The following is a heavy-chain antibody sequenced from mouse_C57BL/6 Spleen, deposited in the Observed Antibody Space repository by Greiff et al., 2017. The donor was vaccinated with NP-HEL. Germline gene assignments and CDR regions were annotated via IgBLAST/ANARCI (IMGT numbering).Heavy chain of an antibody. D-gene: IGHD2-5*01. CDR2: IDPANGNT. CDR1: GFNIKNTY. V-gene: IGHV14-3*01. CDR3: ARRGYSNYVYYAMDY. Sequence: VHVKQSVAELVRPGASVKLSCTASGFNIKNTYMHWVKQRPEQGLEWIGRIDPANGNTKYAPKFQGKATITADTSSNTAYLQLSSLTSEDTAIYYCARRGYSNYVYYAMDYWGQGTSVTVSS. J-gene: IGHJ4*01.